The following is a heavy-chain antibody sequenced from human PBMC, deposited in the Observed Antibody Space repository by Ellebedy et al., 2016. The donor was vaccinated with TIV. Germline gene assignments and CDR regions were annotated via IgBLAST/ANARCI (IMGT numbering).Heavy chain of an antibody. CDR3: ARDGAGRWDY. CDR1: GGSISALTYH. J-gene: IGHJ4*02. D-gene: IGHD4-23*01. V-gene: IGHV4-39*07. CDR2: SHYSGST. Sequence: MPSETLSLTCTVSGGSISALTYHWGWVRQSPGKGLEWIGNSHYSGSTYYNPSLRSRVTISIDTSKNQLSLRLSSVTAADTAVYYCARDGAGRWDYWGPGTLVTVSS.